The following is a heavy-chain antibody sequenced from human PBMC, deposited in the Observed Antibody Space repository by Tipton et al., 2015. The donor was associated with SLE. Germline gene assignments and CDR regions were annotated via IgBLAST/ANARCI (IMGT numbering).Heavy chain of an antibody. J-gene: IGHJ4*02. CDR3: VKEGRLWEEGDFDY. CDR1: GGSISSNY. V-gene: IGHV4-4*07. CDR2: VYSSGST. D-gene: IGHD1-26*01. Sequence: LRLSCTVSGGSISSNYWGWIRQPAGKGLEWIGRVYSSGSTNYNPSLKSRVTMSVDTSKNQFSLKLTSVTAADTAVYYCVKEGRLWEEGDFDYWGQGTLVTVSS.